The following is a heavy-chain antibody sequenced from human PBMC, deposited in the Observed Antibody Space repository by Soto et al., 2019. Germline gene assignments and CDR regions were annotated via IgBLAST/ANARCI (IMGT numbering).Heavy chain of an antibody. J-gene: IGHJ4*02. Sequence: QVQLVESGGGVVQPGRSLRLSCAASGFTFSSYAMHWVRQAPGKGLEWVAVISYDGSNKYYADSVKGRFTISRDNSKNTLYLQMNSLRAEDKAVYYCARDIARYCSSTSCYNPLDYWGQGTLVTVSS. D-gene: IGHD2-2*02. CDR2: ISYDGSNK. CDR3: ARDIARYCSSTSCYNPLDY. V-gene: IGHV3-30-3*01. CDR1: GFTFSSYA.